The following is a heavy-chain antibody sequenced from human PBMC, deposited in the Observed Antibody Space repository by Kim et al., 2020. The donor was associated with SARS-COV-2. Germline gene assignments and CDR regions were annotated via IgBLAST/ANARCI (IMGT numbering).Heavy chain of an antibody. D-gene: IGHD3-10*01. J-gene: IGHJ4*02. CDR2: ITGDGTTT. CDR1: GFTFSSYT. V-gene: IGHV3-74*01. Sequence: GGSLRLSCAASGFTFSSYTMYWVRQASGTGLVWVSRITGDGTTTSHADSVKGRFTISRDNAKNTLYLQMNSLRGEDTAMYYCARAPSGSPCDYWGQGTLVTVSS. CDR3: ARAPSGSPCDY.